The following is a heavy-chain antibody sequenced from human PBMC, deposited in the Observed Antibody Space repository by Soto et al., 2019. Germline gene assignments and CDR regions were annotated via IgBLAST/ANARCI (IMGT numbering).Heavy chain of an antibody. Sequence: ASVKVSCKASGYTFTSYGISWVRQAPGQGLEWMGWISAYNGNTNYAQKLQGRVTMTTDTSTSTAYMELRSLRSDDTAVYYCARQGVQVPAAINYYYYYGMYVWGQGTTVTVSS. V-gene: IGHV1-18*04. CDR1: GYTFTSYG. J-gene: IGHJ6*02. CDR2: ISAYNGNT. D-gene: IGHD2-2*01. CDR3: ARQGVQVPAAINYYYYYGMYV.